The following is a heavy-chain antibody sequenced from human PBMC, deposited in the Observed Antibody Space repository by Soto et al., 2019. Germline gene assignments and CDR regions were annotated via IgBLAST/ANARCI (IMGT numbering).Heavy chain of an antibody. V-gene: IGHV3-48*03. CDR1: GFTFSSYE. J-gene: IGHJ4*02. Sequence: LRLSCAASGFTFSSYEMNWVRQAPGKGLEWVSYISSSGSSGSTIYYADSVKGRFTISRDNAKNSLYLQMNSLRAEDTAVYYCARVIIAAPGTDYWGQGTLVTVSS. D-gene: IGHD6-13*01. CDR3: ARVIIAAPGTDY. CDR2: ISSSGSSGSTI.